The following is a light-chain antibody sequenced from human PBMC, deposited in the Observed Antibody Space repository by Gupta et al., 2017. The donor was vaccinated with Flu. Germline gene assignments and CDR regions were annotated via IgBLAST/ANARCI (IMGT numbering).Light chain of an antibody. CDR2: KAS. Sequence: QSPSTLSAAVGDRVTITCRASQSISSWLAWYQQKPGKAPNLLIYKASSLESGVPSRFSGSGSGTEFTLTISSLQPDDFATYYCQEYYSYSFGQGTKVEIK. CDR3: QEYYSYS. J-gene: IGKJ1*01. V-gene: IGKV1-5*03. CDR1: QSISSW.